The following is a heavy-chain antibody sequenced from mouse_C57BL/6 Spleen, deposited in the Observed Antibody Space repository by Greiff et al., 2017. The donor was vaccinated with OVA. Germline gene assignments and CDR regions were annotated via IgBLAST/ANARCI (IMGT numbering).Heavy chain of an antibody. J-gene: IGHJ4*01. V-gene: IGHV5-2*01. Sequence: DVMLVESGGGLVQPGESLKLSCESNEYEFPSHDMSWVRKTPEKRLELVAAINSDGGSTYYPDTMERRFIISRDNTKKTLYLQMSSLRSEDTALYYCARQGAAQATYAMDYWGQGTSVTVSS. CDR1: EYEFPSHD. CDR3: ARQGAAQATYAMDY. D-gene: IGHD3-2*02. CDR2: INSDGGST.